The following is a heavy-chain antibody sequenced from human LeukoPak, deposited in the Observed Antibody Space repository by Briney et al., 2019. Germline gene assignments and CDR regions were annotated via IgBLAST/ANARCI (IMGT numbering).Heavy chain of an antibody. CDR1: GGSISSYY. J-gene: IGHJ6*03. CDR2: IHTSGST. D-gene: IGHD3-9*01. V-gene: IGHV4-4*07. CDR3: ALLRYFDSQPMDV. Sequence: SETLSLTCTVSGGSISSYYWSWIRQSAGKGLEWIGRIHTSGSTNYNPSLKSRVTISVDTSKDQFSLNLISVTAADTAVYYCALLRYFDSQPMDVWGKGTTVTISS.